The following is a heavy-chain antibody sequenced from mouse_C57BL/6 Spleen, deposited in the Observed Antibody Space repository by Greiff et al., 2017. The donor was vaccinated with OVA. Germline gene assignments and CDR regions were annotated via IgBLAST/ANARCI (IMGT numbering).Heavy chain of an antibody. V-gene: IGHV10-1*01. CDR3: VGGGDGYYSRYYYAMDY. CDR2: IRSKSNNYAT. J-gene: IGHJ4*01. CDR1: GFSFNTYA. D-gene: IGHD2-3*01. Sequence: EVQLVESGGGLVHPKGSLKLSCAASGFSFNTYAMNWVRQAPGKGLEWVARIRSKSNNYATYYADSVKDRFTISRDDSESMLYLQMNNLKTEDTAMYYWVGGGDGYYSRYYYAMDYWGQGTSVTVSS.